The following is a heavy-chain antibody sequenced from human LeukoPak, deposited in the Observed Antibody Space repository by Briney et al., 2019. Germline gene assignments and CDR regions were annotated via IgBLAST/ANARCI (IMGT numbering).Heavy chain of an antibody. CDR1: GYSISSGYY. J-gene: IGHJ2*01. V-gene: IGHV4-38-2*01. CDR3: ARTITIFGVVMDWYFDL. Sequence: SETLSLTCAVSGYSISSGYYWGWIRQPPGKGLEWIGSIYHSGSTYYNPSFKSRVTISVDTSKNQFSLKLSSVTAADTAVYYCARTITIFGVVMDWYFDLWGRGTLVTVSS. D-gene: IGHD3-3*01. CDR2: IYHSGST.